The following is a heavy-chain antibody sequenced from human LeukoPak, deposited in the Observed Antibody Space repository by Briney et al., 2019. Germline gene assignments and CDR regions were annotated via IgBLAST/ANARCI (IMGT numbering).Heavy chain of an antibody. Sequence: PGGSLRLSCAASGFTFRSYSMNWVRQAPGKGLEWVSVIYSGGSTYYADSVKGRFTISRDNSKNTLYLQMNSLRAEDTAVYYCAREGPTSGIWGQGTMVTVSS. V-gene: IGHV3-53*01. J-gene: IGHJ3*02. CDR2: IYSGGST. CDR1: GFTFRSYS. D-gene: IGHD5-12*01. CDR3: AREGPTSGI.